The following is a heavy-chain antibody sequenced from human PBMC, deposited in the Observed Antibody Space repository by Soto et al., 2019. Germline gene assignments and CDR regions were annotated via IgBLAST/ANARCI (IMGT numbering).Heavy chain of an antibody. CDR1: GYTFTSYA. Sequence: QVQLVQSGAEVKKPGASVKFSSKASGYTFTSYAMHWVRQAPGQRLEWMGWINAGNGNTKYSQKFQGRVTMTRDTSASTAYMELSSLRSEDTAVYYCARDAGYSSSWYGDFDYWGQVTLVTVSS. CDR3: ARDAGYSSSWYGDFDY. V-gene: IGHV1-3*01. J-gene: IGHJ4*02. D-gene: IGHD6-13*01. CDR2: INAGNGNT.